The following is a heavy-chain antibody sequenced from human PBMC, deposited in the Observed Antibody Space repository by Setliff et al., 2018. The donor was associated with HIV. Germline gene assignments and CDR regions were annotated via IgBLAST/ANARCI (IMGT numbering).Heavy chain of an antibody. CDR1: YGSMSDYY. J-gene: IGHJ4*02. V-gene: IGHV4-59*08. Sequence: PSETLSLTCTVSYGSMSDYYWSWIRQPPGRGLEWIGEIYYSGSTNYNPSLKIRVTMSVHTSKNQLSLKLSSVTAADTAVYYCTRHYYDSSGYYYRNWGQGTLVTVSS. CDR3: TRHYYDSSGYYYRN. CDR2: IYYSGST. D-gene: IGHD3-22*01.